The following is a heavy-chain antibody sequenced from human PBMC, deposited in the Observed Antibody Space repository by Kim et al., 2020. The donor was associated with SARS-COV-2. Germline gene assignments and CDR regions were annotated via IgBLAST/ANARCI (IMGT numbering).Heavy chain of an antibody. Sequence: YADSVKGRFTISRDNAKNSLYLQMNSLRAEDAAVYYCARGITIFGVVFDYWGQGTLVTVSS. CDR3: ARGITIFGVVFDY. V-gene: IGHV3-21*01. D-gene: IGHD3-3*01. J-gene: IGHJ4*02.